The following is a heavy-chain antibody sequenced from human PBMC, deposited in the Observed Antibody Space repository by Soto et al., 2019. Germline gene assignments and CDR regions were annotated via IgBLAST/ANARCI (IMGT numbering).Heavy chain of an antibody. J-gene: IGHJ4*02. Sequence: EVQLLESGGGLVQPGGSLRLSCAAAGFTFSIYAMSWVLQAPGKGLEWVSAISGSGGSTYYADSVKGRFTISRDNSKNTRYLQMNSLRADDKAVYDCAKATRGGAATLIRDYWGQGNLVTVSS. CDR2: ISGSGGST. V-gene: IGHV3-23*01. D-gene: IGHD6-13*01. CDR3: AKATRGGAATLIRDY. CDR1: GFTFSIYA.